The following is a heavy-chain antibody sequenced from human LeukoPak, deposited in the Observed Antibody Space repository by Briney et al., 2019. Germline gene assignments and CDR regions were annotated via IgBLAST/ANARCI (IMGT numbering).Heavy chain of an antibody. CDR2: ISSTGGTT. CDR3: AKDKWWFGEYDAFDI. CDR1: GITFSSYG. Sequence: GGSLRLSCAASGITFSSYGMSWVRQAPGKGLEWVSSISSTGGTTYYADSVKGRFTISRDNSKNTLYLQMNSLRAEDTAVYYCAKDKWWFGEYDAFDIWGQGTMVTVSS. J-gene: IGHJ3*02. V-gene: IGHV3-23*01. D-gene: IGHD3-10*01.